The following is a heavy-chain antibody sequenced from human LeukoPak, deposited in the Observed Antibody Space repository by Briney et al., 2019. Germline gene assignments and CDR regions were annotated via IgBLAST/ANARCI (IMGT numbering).Heavy chain of an antibody. D-gene: IGHD5-24*01. CDR2: IKQDGSEK. Sequence: PGGSLRLSCAASGFTFSSYSMNWVRQAPGKGLEWVAHIKQDGSEKYYVDSVKGRFTISRDNAKNSLYLQMNSLRAEDTAVYYCARFNGHTPDGRGLYYYYYYMDVWGKGTTVTVSS. CDR1: GFTFSSYS. J-gene: IGHJ6*03. V-gene: IGHV3-7*01. CDR3: ARFNGHTPDGRGLYYYYYYMDV.